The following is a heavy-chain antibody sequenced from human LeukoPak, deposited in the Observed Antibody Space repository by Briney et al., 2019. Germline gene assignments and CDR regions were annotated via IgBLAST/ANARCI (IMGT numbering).Heavy chain of an antibody. V-gene: IGHV3-64*01. J-gene: IGHJ3*02. D-gene: IGHD4/OR15-4a*01. CDR1: GFTFSSYA. CDR3: ARARGYGGLHDAFDI. Sequence: GGSLRLSCAASGFTFSSYAMHWVRQAPGKGLEYVSAISSNGGSTYYANSVKGRFTISRDNSKNMLYLQMGSLRAEDMAVYYCARARGYGGLHDAFDIWGQGTMVTVSS. CDR2: ISSNGGST.